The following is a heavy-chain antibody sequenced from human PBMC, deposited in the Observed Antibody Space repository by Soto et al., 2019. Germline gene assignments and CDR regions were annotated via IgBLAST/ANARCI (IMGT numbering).Heavy chain of an antibody. V-gene: IGHV1-18*01. D-gene: IGHD1-26*01. J-gene: IGHJ6*02. Sequence: ASVKVSCKASGYTFTTYGISWVRQAPGQELEWMGRVNPISGATNYAQKFQGRVTITTDASTSTAYMELSSLRSEDTAVYYCARVGPYRSLSYYYGMDVWGQGTTVTVSS. CDR3: ARVGPYRSLSYYYGMDV. CDR1: GYTFTTYG. CDR2: VNPISGAT.